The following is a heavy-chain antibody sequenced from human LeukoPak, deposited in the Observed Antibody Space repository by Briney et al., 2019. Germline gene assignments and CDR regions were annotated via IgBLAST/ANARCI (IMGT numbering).Heavy chain of an antibody. Sequence: SVKVSCKTSGGSINNYGINWVRQAPGQGLEWMGMIIPLLTRPRYAKKFQGRVTITADESADTAYMEVSRLTSEDTAVFFCAIVPKTGMPAITWGPGTLVSVSS. CDR2: IIPLLTRP. J-gene: IGHJ5*02. CDR3: AIVPKTGMPAIT. V-gene: IGHV1-69*13. CDR1: GGSINNYG. D-gene: IGHD6-6*01.